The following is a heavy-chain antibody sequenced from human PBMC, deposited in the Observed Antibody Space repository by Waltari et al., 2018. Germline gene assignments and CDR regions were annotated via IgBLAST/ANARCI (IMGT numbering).Heavy chain of an antibody. D-gene: IGHD2-2*02. CDR2: IWFDGSDK. CDR3: AKDAFGNTYLDF. V-gene: IGHV3-30*02. CDR1: GFTFSNFG. J-gene: IGHJ4*02. Sequence: QVYLVESGGGVVQPGGSLRLSCATSGFTFSNFGMHWVRQAPGKGLEWVALIWFDGSDKFYADSVRGRFTISRDNSARTLYLDMDSLRLDDTAMYDCAKDAFGNTYLDFWGQGTLVTVSS.